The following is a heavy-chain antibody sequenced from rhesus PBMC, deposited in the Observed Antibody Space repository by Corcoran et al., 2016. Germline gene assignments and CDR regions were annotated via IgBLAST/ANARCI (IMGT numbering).Heavy chain of an antibody. V-gene: IGHV3-103*01. Sequence: DVHLVESGGGLAKPGGSLRLSCAASGFTFRYYAMLWVRQAPGKGLEWVSTIGSGGYIYYADSVKGRFTISRDNSKNSLSLQMNRLRAEDTAVYYCTRDAPDVWGRGVLVTVSS. CDR1: GFTFRYYA. CDR3: TRDAPDV. J-gene: IGHJ5-2*02. CDR2: IGSGGYI.